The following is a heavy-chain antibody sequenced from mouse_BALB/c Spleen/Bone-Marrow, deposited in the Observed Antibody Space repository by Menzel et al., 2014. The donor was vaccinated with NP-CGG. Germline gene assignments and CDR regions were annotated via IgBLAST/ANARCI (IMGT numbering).Heavy chain of an antibody. Sequence: VQLQQSGAELVKPGASVKLSCKASGYTFTSYWMHWVKQRPGQGLEWIGEIDPSGSYTNYNQKFKGKATLTVDKSSSTAYMQLSSLTSEDSAVYYCAITTVVATGDYWGQGTTLTVSS. V-gene: IGHV1-69*02. CDR2: IDPSGSYT. D-gene: IGHD1-1*01. CDR3: AITTVVATGDY. CDR1: GYTFTSYW. J-gene: IGHJ2*01.